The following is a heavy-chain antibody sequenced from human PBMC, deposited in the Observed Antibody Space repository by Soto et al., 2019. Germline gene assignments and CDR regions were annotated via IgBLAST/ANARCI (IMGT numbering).Heavy chain of an antibody. CDR1: GGTFNNYA. V-gene: IGHV1-69*13. Sequence: SVKVSCKASGGTFNNYAISWVRQAPGQGLEWMGGIISIFGTANYAQKFQGRVTITADGSTSTAYMELSSLRSEDTAVYYCARDRCSNGVCYNWFDDRGQGTLVTVSS. CDR2: IISIFGTA. J-gene: IGHJ5*02. D-gene: IGHD2-8*01. CDR3: ARDRCSNGVCYNWFDD.